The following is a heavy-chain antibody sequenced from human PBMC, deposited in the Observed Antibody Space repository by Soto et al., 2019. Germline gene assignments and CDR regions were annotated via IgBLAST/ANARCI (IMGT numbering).Heavy chain of an antibody. CDR2: IIPIFGTA. V-gene: IGHV1-69*01. CDR3: ARDYGGTTVAVGMDV. Sequence: QVQLVQSGAEVKKPGSSVKVSCKASGGTFSSYAISWLRQAPGQGLEWMGGIIPIFGTANYAQKFQGRVTITADESTSTAYVELGSLRSEDKAVYCCARDYGGTTVAVGMDVWGQGTTVTVSS. D-gene: IGHD4-17*01. CDR1: GGTFSSYA. J-gene: IGHJ6*02.